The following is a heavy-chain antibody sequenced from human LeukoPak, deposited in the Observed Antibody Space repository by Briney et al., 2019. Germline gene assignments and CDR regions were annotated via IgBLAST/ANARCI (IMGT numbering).Heavy chain of an antibody. D-gene: IGHD3-22*01. J-gene: IGHJ1*01. Sequence: SSVTVSCKASVYTFTGYYMHWVRQAPGQGLEWMGWINPNSGGTNYAQKFQGRVSMTRDTSISTAYMELSRPRSDDTDVYYCARLAPYYYDSSGYYLQHWGQGTLVTVSS. CDR1: VYTFTGYY. CDR2: INPNSGGT. CDR3: ARLAPYYYDSSGYYLQH. V-gene: IGHV1-2*02.